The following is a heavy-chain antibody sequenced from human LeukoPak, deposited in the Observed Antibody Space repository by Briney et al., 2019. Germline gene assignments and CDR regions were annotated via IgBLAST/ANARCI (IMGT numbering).Heavy chain of an antibody. V-gene: IGHV1-3*01. Sequence: ASVKVSCKASGYTFTSYAMHWVRQAPGQRLEWMGWINAGNGNTNYSQEFQGRVTITRDTSASTAYMELSSLRSEDTAVYYCARGEWVLRFLEWLSPIDYWGQGTLVTVSS. CDR1: GYTFTSYA. CDR3: ARGEWVLRFLEWLSPIDY. D-gene: IGHD3-3*01. J-gene: IGHJ4*02. CDR2: INAGNGNT.